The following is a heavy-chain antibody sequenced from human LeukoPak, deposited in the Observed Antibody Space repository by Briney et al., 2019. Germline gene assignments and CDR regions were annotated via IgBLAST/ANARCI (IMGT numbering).Heavy chain of an antibody. J-gene: IGHJ4*02. V-gene: IGHV1-2*02. Sequence: GASVKVSCKSSGYTFTGYYMHWVRQAPGQGLEWMGWINPNSGGTNYAKKFQGRVTMTRDTSISTAYMELSRLRSDDTAVYYCARDPSNSGYDYLYYFDYWGQGTLVTVSS. CDR2: INPNSGGT. CDR1: GYTFTGYY. D-gene: IGHD5-12*01. CDR3: ARDPSNSGYDYLYYFDY.